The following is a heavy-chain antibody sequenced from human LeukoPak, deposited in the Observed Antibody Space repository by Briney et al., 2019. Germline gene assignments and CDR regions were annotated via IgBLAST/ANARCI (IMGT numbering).Heavy chain of an antibody. CDR3: ARDAGVVITAPDDYYYYYMDV. Sequence: ASVKVSCKASGGTFSGYAISWVRQAPGQGLEWMGGIIPIFGTANYAQKFQGRVTITADESTSTAYMELSSLRSEDTAVYYCARDAGVVITAPDDYYYYYMDVWGKGTTVTVSS. D-gene: IGHD3-3*01. CDR1: GGTFSGYA. V-gene: IGHV1-69*01. J-gene: IGHJ6*03. CDR2: IIPIFGTA.